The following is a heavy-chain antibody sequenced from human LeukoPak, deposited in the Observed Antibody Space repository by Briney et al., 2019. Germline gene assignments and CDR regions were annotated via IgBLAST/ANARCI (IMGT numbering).Heavy chain of an antibody. CDR2: ISYDGSNK. CDR1: GFTFSNYG. CDR3: ARVLFPTNFDY. Sequence: PGGSLRLSCAASGFTFSNYGMHWVRQAPGKGLEWVAVISYDGSNKYYADSVRGRFTISRDNSKNTLYLQMNSLRAKDTAVYYCARVLFPTNFDYWGQGTLVTVSS. V-gene: IGHV3-30-3*01. D-gene: IGHD2/OR15-2a*01. J-gene: IGHJ4*02.